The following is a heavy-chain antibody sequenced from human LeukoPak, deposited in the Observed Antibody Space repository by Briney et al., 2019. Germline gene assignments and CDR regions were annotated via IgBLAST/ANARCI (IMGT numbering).Heavy chain of an antibody. D-gene: IGHD1-14*01. Sequence: GGSLRLSCAASGFTFSSYAMHWVRQAPGKGLEWVAVISYDGSNKYYAGSVKGRFTISRDNSKNTLYLQMNSLRAEDTAVYYCAREKFPEGDADYYYYYGMDVWGQGTTVTVSS. CDR3: AREKFPEGDADYYYYYGMDV. J-gene: IGHJ6*02. CDR1: GFTFSSYA. V-gene: IGHV3-30-3*01. CDR2: ISYDGSNK.